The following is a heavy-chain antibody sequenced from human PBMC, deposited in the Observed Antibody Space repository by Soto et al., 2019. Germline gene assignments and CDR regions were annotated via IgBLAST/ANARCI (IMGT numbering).Heavy chain of an antibody. CDR2: ISYHGNTQ. CDR3: GKLPWGYNIYDRSDYRATNTDSFGV. Sequence: GESLKISCAASGFTFKNYVMHRVRQAPGKGLGWVAIISYHGNTQIYTDSVRDEFAIPKHNSKNTLLPQTKNQKPENPADYYFGKLPWGYNIYDRSDYRATNTDSFGVWGQGTMVTVSS. V-gene: IGHV3-30*18. J-gene: IGHJ3*01. CDR1: GFTFKNYV. D-gene: IGHD3-22*01.